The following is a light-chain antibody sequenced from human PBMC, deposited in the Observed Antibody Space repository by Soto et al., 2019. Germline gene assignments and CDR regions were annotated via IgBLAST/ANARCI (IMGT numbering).Light chain of an antibody. J-gene: IGLJ3*02. Sequence: QSVLTQPPSASGSPGQSVTISWTGTSSDVGGYNYVSWYQQHPGKVPKLMIYEVTKRPSGVPDRFSGSKSGNTASLTVSGLQTEDEADYYCASYTVRKSWVFGGGTKLTVL. V-gene: IGLV2-8*01. CDR3: ASYTVRKSWV. CDR2: EVT. CDR1: SSDVGGYNY.